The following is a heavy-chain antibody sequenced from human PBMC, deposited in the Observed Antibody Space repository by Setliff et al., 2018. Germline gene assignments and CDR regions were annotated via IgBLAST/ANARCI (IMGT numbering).Heavy chain of an antibody. J-gene: IGHJ4*02. CDR2: ISAYNGNT. D-gene: IGHD3-10*01. CDR1: GFTLTSYP. Sequence: ASVKVSCKASGFTLTSYPIHWVRQAPGQRLEWMGWISAYNGNTDYAQKLQGRVTMTTDTSTSTAYMELRSLRSDDTAVYYCARDYWPYYYGSGSYYMIDYWGQGTLVTVS. V-gene: IGHV1-18*01. CDR3: ARDYWPYYYGSGSYYMIDY.